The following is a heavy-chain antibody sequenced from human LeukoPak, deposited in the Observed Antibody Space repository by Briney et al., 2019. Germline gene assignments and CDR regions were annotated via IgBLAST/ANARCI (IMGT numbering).Heavy chain of an antibody. CDR2: IYTSGGT. V-gene: IGHV4-4*07. D-gene: IGHD4-17*01. J-gene: IGHJ5*02. Sequence: SETLSLTCTVSGNSFGDYYWSWIRQPAGKGLGWIGRIYTSGGTTYNPSLKSRVTMSVDTSKSQFSLNLMSVTAADTAVYYCTRDTGTTGEVKFDPWGQGTLVTVSS. CDR3: TRDTGTTGEVKFDP. CDR1: GNSFGDYY.